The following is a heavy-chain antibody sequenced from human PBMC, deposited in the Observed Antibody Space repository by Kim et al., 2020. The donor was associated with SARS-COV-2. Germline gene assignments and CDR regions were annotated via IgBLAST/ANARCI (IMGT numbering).Heavy chain of an antibody. CDR3: ARGDLTQDF. CDR1: GGSFSGYY. Sequence: SETLSLTCAVYGGSFSGYYWSWIRQPPGKGLEWIGEINHSGSTNYNPSLKSRVTISVDTSKSQFSLKLSSVTAADTAVYYCARGDLTQDFWGQGTLVTVSS. J-gene: IGHJ4*02. V-gene: IGHV4-34*01. D-gene: IGHD7-27*01. CDR2: INHSGST.